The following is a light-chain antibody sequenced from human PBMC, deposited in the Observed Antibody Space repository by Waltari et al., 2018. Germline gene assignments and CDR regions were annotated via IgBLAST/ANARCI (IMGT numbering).Light chain of an antibody. V-gene: IGKV1-16*01. CDR2: DAS. CDR1: RDINYF. CDR3: QQYYHYPLT. J-gene: IGKJ5*01. Sequence: DIQMTQSPSSLSASVGDRVTISCRASRDINYFLAWFQQKPGKAPKALIYDASNLKGGGSSRFNGSGSGTYFTLTINSLQPEDFATYYCQQYYHYPLTFGQGTRLEIK.